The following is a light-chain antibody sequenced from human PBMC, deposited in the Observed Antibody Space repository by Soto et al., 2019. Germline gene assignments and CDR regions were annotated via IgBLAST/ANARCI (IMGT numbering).Light chain of an antibody. V-gene: IGLV2-11*01. CDR3: CSYAGSYTHYV. Sequence: QCVLTQPRSVSGSPGQSVTISCTGTSNDVGGYNYVSWYQQHPGKAPKLMIYDVSKRPSGVPDRFSGSKSGNTASLTISGLQAEDEADYYCCSYAGSYTHYVFGTGTKVTVL. J-gene: IGLJ1*01. CDR2: DVS. CDR1: SNDVGGYNY.